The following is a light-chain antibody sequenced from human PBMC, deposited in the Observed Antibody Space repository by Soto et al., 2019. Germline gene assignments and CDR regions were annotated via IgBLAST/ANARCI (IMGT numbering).Light chain of an antibody. CDR1: SSNIGAGYD. CDR3: QSFDSSLSGSV. V-gene: IGLV1-40*01. J-gene: IGLJ7*01. Sequence: QSVLTQPPSVSGAPGQRVTISCTGSSSNIGAGYDVHWYQQLPGTAPKLLIYGNNNRPSGVPDRFSGSKSDTSASLAITGLQAEDEADYNCQSFDSSLSGSVFGGGTQLTVL. CDR2: GNN.